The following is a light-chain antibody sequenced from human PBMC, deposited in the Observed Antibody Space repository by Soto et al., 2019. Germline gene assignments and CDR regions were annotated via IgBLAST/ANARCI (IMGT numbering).Light chain of an antibody. CDR3: QSYDSNRRV. Sequence: FMLTQPHSVSESPGKTVTISCTRSSGSIASNYVQWYQQRPGSAPTTVIYEDNQRPSGVPDRFSGSIDSSSNSASLTISGLKTEDEADYYCQSYDSNRRVFGGGTKVTVL. J-gene: IGLJ3*02. V-gene: IGLV6-57*03. CDR2: EDN. CDR1: SGSIASNY.